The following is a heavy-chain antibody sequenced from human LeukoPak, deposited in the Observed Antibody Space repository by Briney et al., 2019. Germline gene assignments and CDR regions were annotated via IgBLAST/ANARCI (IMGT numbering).Heavy chain of an antibody. CDR3: AREYSASEH. CDR2: IDPYTGNT. Sequence: GASVKVSCKASGYTFTSYYMHWVRQAPGQGLEWMAWIDPYTGNTHYAQKFQGRITVTRDTSISTTYMELSWLTSDDTALYYCAREYSASEHWGQGTLVTVSS. CDR1: GYTFTSYY. V-gene: IGHV1-2*02. J-gene: IGHJ1*01. D-gene: IGHD5-12*01.